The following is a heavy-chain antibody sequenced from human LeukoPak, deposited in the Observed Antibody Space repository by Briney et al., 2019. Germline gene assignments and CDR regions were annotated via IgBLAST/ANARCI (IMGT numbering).Heavy chain of an antibody. CDR2: IKQDGSEK. D-gene: IGHD3-22*01. Sequence: GGSLRLSCAASGFTFSSYWMSWVRQAPGKGLEWVANIKQDGSEKYYVDSEKGRFTISRDNAKNSLYLQMNSLRAEDTAVYYCARVVYYYDSSGYYNRFDYWGQGTLVTVSS. CDR3: ARVVYYYDSSGYYNRFDY. V-gene: IGHV3-7*01. CDR1: GFTFSSYW. J-gene: IGHJ4*02.